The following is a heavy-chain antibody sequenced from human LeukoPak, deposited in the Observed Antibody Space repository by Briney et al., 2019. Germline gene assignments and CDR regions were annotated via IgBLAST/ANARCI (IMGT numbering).Heavy chain of an antibody. Sequence: TGGSLRLSCAASGFTFSTYAMTWVRQAPGKGLEWVSAISSSGGIRYYADSVKGRITISRDNSKNTLYLQMNSLRAEDTALYYCAKADYYYYMDVWGKGTTVTVSS. V-gene: IGHV3-23*01. CDR3: AKADYYYYMDV. J-gene: IGHJ6*03. CDR2: ISSSGGIR. CDR1: GFTFSTYA.